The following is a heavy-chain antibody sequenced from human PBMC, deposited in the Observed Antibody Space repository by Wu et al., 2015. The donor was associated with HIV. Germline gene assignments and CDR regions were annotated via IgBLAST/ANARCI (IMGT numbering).Heavy chain of an antibody. Sequence: QVQLVQSGSEVRKPGASVKVSCKASGYTFSNFGFTWVRQAPGQGLEWMGWISTSTGNTNSAQKFQGRVTMTTDTSTNTAYMELWSLRPDDTAVYYCAGLRLGEFSLAYWGQGTLVTVSS. CDR2: ISTSTGNT. J-gene: IGHJ4*02. D-gene: IGHD3-16*02. CDR1: GYTFSNFG. V-gene: IGHV1-18*01. CDR3: AGLRLGEFSLAY.